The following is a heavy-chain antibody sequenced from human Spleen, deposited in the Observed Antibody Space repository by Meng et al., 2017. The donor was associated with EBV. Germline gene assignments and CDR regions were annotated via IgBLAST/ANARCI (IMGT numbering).Heavy chain of an antibody. D-gene: IGHD2-21*02. CDR3: ARDGGRVADIPIDY. J-gene: IGHJ4*02. CDR1: GGSISSSGYY. V-gene: IGHV4-39*07. Sequence: QLQLQESGPGLVKPSETLSLTCTVSGGSISSSGYYWGCIRQPPGKGLEWIGSVYYSGNTYYNPSLKSRVTISIDTSKNQFSLKLSSVTAADTAVYYCARDGGRVADIPIDYWGQGILVTVSS. CDR2: VYYSGNT.